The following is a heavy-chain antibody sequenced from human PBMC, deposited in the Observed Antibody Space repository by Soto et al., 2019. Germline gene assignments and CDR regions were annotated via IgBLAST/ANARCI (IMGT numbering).Heavy chain of an antibody. J-gene: IGHJ4*02. CDR2: ISGSGGST. D-gene: IGHD3-10*01. Sequence: EVQLLESGGGLVQPGGSLRLSCAASGFTFSSYAMSWVCQAPGKGLEWVSAISGSGGSTYYADSVKGRFTISRDNSKNTLYLQMNSLRAEDTAVYYCARRLWFGELLSPSYYFDYWGQGTLVTVSS. V-gene: IGHV3-23*01. CDR3: ARRLWFGELLSPSYYFDY. CDR1: GFTFSSYA.